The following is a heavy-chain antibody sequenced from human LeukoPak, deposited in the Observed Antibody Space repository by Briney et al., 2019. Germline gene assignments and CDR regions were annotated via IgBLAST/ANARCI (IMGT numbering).Heavy chain of an antibody. V-gene: IGHV1-8*03. CDR1: GYTFTSFD. D-gene: IGHD6-19*01. J-gene: IGHJ4*02. CDR3: ATLLTYSSGWFLY. Sequence: GASVKVSCKASGYTFTSFDINWVRQATGQGLEWMGWMNPNSGDTGYAQKFQGRVTITRSTSISTAYMELSSLRSEDTAVYYCATLLTYSSGWFLYWGQGTLVTVSS. CDR2: MNPNSGDT.